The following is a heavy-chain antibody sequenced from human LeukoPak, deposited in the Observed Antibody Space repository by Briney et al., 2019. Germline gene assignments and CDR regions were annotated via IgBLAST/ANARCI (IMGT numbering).Heavy chain of an antibody. CDR3: ARDGYRGAGYFDY. Sequence: SETLSLTCTVSGGSISSYYWSWIRQPPGKGLEWIGYIYYSGSTNYNPSLKSRVTISVDTTKNQFSLKLSSVTAADTAVYYCARDGYRGAGYFDYWGQGTLVTVSS. D-gene: IGHD5-18*01. CDR2: IYYSGST. V-gene: IGHV4-59*01. J-gene: IGHJ4*02. CDR1: GGSISSYY.